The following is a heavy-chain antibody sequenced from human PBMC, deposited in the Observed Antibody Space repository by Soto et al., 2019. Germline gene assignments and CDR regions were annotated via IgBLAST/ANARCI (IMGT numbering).Heavy chain of an antibody. CDR3: ARGVDAGYAY. Sequence: GASVKVSCKASGYTFSDLDINWVRQATGQGLEWMGWMSPKSGITDYAQKFQGRVTMTRDTSISTAYMELSNLRSEDTAVYYCARGVDAGYAYRGPGTQVTVFS. D-gene: IGHD2-2*01. J-gene: IGHJ4*02. V-gene: IGHV1-8*01. CDR2: MSPKSGIT. CDR1: GYTFSDLD.